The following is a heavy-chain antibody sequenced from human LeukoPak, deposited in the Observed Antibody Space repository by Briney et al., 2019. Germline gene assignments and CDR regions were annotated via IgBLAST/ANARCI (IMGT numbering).Heavy chain of an antibody. Sequence: SETLSLTCTVSSGSISSYYWSWIRQPPGKGLEWIGYIYYSGSTNYNPSLKSRVTISVDTSKNQFSLKLSSVTAADTAVYYCARHPTSTLAFDIWGQGTMVIVSS. CDR3: ARHPTSTLAFDI. D-gene: IGHD4-11*01. J-gene: IGHJ3*02. V-gene: IGHV4-59*08. CDR2: IYYSGST. CDR1: SGSISSYY.